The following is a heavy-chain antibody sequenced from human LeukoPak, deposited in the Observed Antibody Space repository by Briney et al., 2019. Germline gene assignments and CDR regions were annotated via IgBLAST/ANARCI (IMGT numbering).Heavy chain of an antibody. CDR3: ARVEVVMAAYFDY. Sequence: GGSLRLSCAASGFTSSSYWMSWVRQAPGKGLERVANIKQDGSEKYYVDSVKGRFTISRDNAKNSLYLQMNSLRAEDTAVYYCARVEVVMAAYFDYWGQGTLVTVSS. CDR2: IKQDGSEK. CDR1: GFTSSSYW. D-gene: IGHD2-21*01. J-gene: IGHJ4*02. V-gene: IGHV3-7*01.